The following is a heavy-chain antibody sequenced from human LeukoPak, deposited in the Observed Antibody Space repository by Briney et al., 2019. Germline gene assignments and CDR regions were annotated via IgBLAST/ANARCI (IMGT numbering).Heavy chain of an antibody. CDR3: AGRGTRNYDNWFDP. CDR1: GFTFSSYW. D-gene: IGHD1-7*01. CDR2: IKQDGSEK. J-gene: IGHJ5*02. V-gene: IGHV3-7*01. Sequence: PGGSLRLSCAASGFTFSSYWMSWVRPAPGKGLEWVANIKQDGSEKYYVDSVKGRFTISRDNAKNSLYLQMNSLRAEDTAVYYCAGRGTRNYDNWFDPWGQGTLGTVSS.